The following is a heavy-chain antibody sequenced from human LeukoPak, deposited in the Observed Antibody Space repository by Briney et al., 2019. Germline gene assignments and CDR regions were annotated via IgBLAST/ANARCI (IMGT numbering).Heavy chain of an antibody. J-gene: IGHJ3*02. V-gene: IGHV3-30*03. CDR1: GFTFSNYD. CDR2: ISYDGANK. Sequence: PGGSLRLSCAASGFTFSNYDMHWVRQAPGKGLEWVAVISYDGANKYYADSVKGRFTISRDNSKSTLYLQMNSLRAEDTAVYYCARVATMVRVPLDALDIWGQGTMVSVSS. CDR3: ARVATMVRVPLDALDI. D-gene: IGHD3-10*01.